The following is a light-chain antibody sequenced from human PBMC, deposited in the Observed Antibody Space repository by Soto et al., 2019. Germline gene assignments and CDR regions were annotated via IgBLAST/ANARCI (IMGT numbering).Light chain of an antibody. V-gene: IGKV1-5*01. Sequence: DIQVTQSPPTLSASVGDRVTITCRASQTISTWMAWYQQKPGKAPKLLVYDASTLQSGVASRFSGRGSGTEFTLIISGLQPDDSATCYCQQSNHTINPWMFGQGTKVEI. CDR2: DAS. J-gene: IGKJ1*01. CDR1: QTISTW. CDR3: QQSNHTINPWM.